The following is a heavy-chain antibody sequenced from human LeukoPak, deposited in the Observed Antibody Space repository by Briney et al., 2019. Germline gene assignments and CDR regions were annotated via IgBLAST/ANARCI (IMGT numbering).Heavy chain of an antibody. CDR2: INHSGST. J-gene: IGHJ6*02. Sequence: SETLSLTCAVYGGSFSGYCWSWIRQPPGKGLEWIGEINHSGSTNYNPSLKSRVTISVDTSKNQFSLKLSSVTAADTAVYYCARGYSYGHSYYYYGMDVWGQGTTVTVSS. CDR1: GGSFSGYC. V-gene: IGHV4-34*01. D-gene: IGHD5-18*01. CDR3: ARGYSYGHSYYYYGMDV.